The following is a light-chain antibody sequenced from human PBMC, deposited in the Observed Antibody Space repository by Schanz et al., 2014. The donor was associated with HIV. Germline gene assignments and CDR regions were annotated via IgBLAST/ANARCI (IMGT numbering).Light chain of an antibody. Sequence: QSVLTQPPSVSGAPGQRVTISCTGSRSNIGTGYDVHWYQQLPGTAPKLLIYGNNNRPSGVPDRFSGSKSGTSASLAITGLQAEDEADYYCQSYDSSLSGSLFGGGTKLTVL. CDR1: RSNIGTGYD. CDR2: GNN. V-gene: IGLV1-40*01. J-gene: IGLJ2*01. CDR3: QSYDSSLSGSL.